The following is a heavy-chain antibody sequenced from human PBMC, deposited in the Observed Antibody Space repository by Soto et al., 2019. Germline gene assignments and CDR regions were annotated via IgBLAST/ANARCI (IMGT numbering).Heavy chain of an antibody. CDR3: AKRSMAATGTPGFDP. CDR1: GFTFSNFA. V-gene: IGHV3-23*01. Sequence: EVQLLESGGGLVQSGGSLRLSCAASGFTFSNFAMSWVRQAPGKGLEWVSSVSDSGGSTYYADSVKGRFTISRDNSKNTFYLQMNSLRDADTAIYYCAKRSMAATGTPGFDPWGQGTLVFVSS. D-gene: IGHD6-13*01. CDR2: VSDSGGST. J-gene: IGHJ5*02.